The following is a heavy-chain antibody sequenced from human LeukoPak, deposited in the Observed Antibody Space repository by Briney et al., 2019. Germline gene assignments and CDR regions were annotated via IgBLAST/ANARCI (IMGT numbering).Heavy chain of an antibody. V-gene: IGHV3-53*01. CDR1: GFTVSSNY. Sequence: GGSLRLSCAASGFTVSSNYVSWVRQAPGKGLEWVSVIYSGGSTYYADSVKGRFTISRDNSKNTLYLQMNSLRAEDTAVYYCAKGPYYGSGSSYYYYSLDVWGQGTTVTVSS. D-gene: IGHD3-10*01. CDR3: AKGPYYGSGSSYYYYSLDV. J-gene: IGHJ6*02. CDR2: IYSGGST.